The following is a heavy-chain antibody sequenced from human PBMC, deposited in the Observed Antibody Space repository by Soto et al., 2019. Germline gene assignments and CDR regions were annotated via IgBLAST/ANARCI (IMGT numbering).Heavy chain of an antibody. CDR2: FSAYNGNT. J-gene: IGHJ4*02. D-gene: IGHD3-9*01. CDR1: GYTYTSYG. Sequence: ASVKRYCTDSGYTYTSYGIIWVRQAHGQGLEWMGWFSAYNGNTNYAQKLQGRVTMTTDTSTSTAYMELRSLRSDDTAVYYCARDLTGTPVYWGQGTLVTVSS. CDR3: ARDLTGTPVY. V-gene: IGHV1-18*01.